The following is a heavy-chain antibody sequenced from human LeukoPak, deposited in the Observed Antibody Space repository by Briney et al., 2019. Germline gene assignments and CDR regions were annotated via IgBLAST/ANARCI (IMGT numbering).Heavy chain of an antibody. D-gene: IGHD6-19*01. CDR3: ARDTGIAVAGNYYGMDV. CDR1: GYTFTSYG. CDR2: ISAYNGNT. J-gene: IGHJ6*02. Sequence: ASVKVSCKASGYTFTSYGISWVRQAPGQGLEWMGWISAYNGNTNYAQKLQGRVTMTTDTSTSTAYMELRSLRSDDTAVYYCARDTGIAVAGNYYGMDVWGQGTTVTVSS. V-gene: IGHV1-18*01.